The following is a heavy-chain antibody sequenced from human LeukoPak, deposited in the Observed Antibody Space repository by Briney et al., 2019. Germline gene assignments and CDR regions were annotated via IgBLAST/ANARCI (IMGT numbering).Heavy chain of an antibody. CDR3: ARDPGIAAAGTVGYFDS. J-gene: IGHJ4*02. Sequence: GGSLRLSCAASGFTFSDYAMSWVRQTPGKGLEWVANIKQEGSARYYVDSVTGRFTISRDNAMNSLYLQMNSLRVEDTAVYYCARDPGIAAAGTVGYFDSWGQGILVTVSS. D-gene: IGHD6-13*01. V-gene: IGHV3-7*01. CDR2: IKQEGSAR. CDR1: GFTFSDYA.